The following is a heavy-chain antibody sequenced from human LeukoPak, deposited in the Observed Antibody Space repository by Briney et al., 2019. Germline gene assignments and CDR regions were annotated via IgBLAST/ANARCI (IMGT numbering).Heavy chain of an antibody. CDR3: ARDFEFGSAAGTPN. V-gene: IGHV3-21*01. CDR1: GFTFSSYW. Sequence: PGGSLRLSCAASGFTFSSYWMSWVRQAPGKGLEWVSSISSSSSYTYYADSVKGRFTISRDNAKNSLYLQMNSLRAEDTAVYYCARDFEFGSAAGTPNWGQGTLVTVSS. J-gene: IGHJ4*02. CDR2: ISSSSSYT. D-gene: IGHD6-13*01.